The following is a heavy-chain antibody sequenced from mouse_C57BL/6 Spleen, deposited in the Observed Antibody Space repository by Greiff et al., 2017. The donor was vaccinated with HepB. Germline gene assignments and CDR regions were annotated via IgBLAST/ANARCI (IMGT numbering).Heavy chain of an antibody. CDR2: IDPNSGGT. V-gene: IGHV1-72*01. CDR3: ARRGYDSLFAY. Sequence: QVQLKQPGAELVKPGASVKLSCKASGYTFTSYWMHWVKQRPGRGLEWIGRIDPNSGGTKYNEKFKSKATLTVDKPSSTAYMQLSSLTSEDSAVYYCARRGYDSLFAYWGQGTLVTVSA. J-gene: IGHJ3*01. D-gene: IGHD2-4*01. CDR1: GYTFTSYW.